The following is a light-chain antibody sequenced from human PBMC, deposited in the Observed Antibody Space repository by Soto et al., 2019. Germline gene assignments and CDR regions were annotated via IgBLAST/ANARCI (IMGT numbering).Light chain of an antibody. CDR3: QQYGSSPLT. V-gene: IGKV3-20*01. Sequence: EIVLTQSPGTLSLSPGDRTTLSCRASPSVSSSYLAWYQQKPGQAPRLIIYGVSIRSTGIPDRLSGSGSGADFTLAFSRLEPEDLAVYYCQQYGSSPLTFGGGTKVEIK. CDR2: GVS. CDR1: PSVSSSY. J-gene: IGKJ4*01.